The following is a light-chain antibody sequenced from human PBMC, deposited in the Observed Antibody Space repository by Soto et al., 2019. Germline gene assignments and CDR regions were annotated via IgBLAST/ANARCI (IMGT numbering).Light chain of an antibody. Sequence: SALTQPASVSGSPGQSITIACTGTSGDIGSYNRVSWYQQHPGKAPKLIIYEVTDRPSGVSNRFSGSKSGNTASLTISGLQAEDEAEYYCSSYTNINTGACVFGTGTKVTVL. V-gene: IGLV2-14*01. CDR1: SGDIGSYNR. J-gene: IGLJ1*01. CDR3: SSYTNINTGACV. CDR2: EVT.